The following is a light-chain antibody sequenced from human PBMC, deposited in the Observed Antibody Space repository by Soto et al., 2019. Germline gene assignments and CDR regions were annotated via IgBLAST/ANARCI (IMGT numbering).Light chain of an antibody. CDR1: QSVSSN. CDR2: GAS. CDR3: QQYNNWPRAT. J-gene: IGKJ4*01. Sequence: EIVMTHSPATLSVSPGERSTLSCRASQSVSSNLAWYQQKPGQAPRLLIYGASTRATGIPARFSGSGSGTEFTLTISSLQSEDFAVYYCQQYNNWPRATFGGGTKVDI. V-gene: IGKV3-15*01.